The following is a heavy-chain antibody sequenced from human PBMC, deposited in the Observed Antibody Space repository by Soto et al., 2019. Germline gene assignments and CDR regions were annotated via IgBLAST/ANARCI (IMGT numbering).Heavy chain of an antibody. V-gene: IGHV1-58*01. D-gene: IGHD3-3*01. CDR1: GSTFTSSA. CDR3: AAGITLFGVVTNFDY. Sequence: ASVKVSCKASGSTFTSSAVQWVRQARGQRLEWIGWIVVGSGNTNYAQKFQERVTITRDMSTSTAYMELSSLRSEDTAVYYCAAGITLFGVVTNFDYWGQGNLVTVS. J-gene: IGHJ4*02. CDR2: IVVGSGNT.